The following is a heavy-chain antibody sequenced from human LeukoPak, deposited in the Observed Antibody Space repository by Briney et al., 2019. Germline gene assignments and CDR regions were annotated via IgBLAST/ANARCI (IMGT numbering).Heavy chain of an antibody. D-gene: IGHD3-22*01. Sequence: PSETLSLTCAVYGGSFSGYYWSWIRQPPGKGLEWIGEINHSGSTNYNPSLKSRVTISVDTSKNQFPLKLSSVTAADTAVYYCARDGAVTYYYENRRTRMDVWGKGTTVTVFS. V-gene: IGHV4-34*01. J-gene: IGHJ6*03. CDR3: ARDGAVTYYYENRRTRMDV. CDR1: GGSFSGYY. CDR2: INHSGST.